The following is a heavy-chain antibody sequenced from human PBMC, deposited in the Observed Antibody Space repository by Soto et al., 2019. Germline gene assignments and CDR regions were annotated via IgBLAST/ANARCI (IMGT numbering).Heavy chain of an antibody. J-gene: IGHJ6*02. Sequence: EVQLLESGGGLVQPGGSLRLSCVVSEVTFSSYPMTWVRQAPGKGLEWVSSISGSGGYTPYADSVKGRFTISRDNSKNTLYLQRNSLRAEDTAVDDCVTDAPRICVWGQGTTVTVSS. CDR2: ISGSGGYT. CDR3: VTDAPRICV. CDR1: EVTFSSYP. V-gene: IGHV3-23*01. D-gene: IGHD3-3*01.